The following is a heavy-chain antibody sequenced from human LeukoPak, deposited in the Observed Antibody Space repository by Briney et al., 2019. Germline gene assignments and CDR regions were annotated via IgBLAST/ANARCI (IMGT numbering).Heavy chain of an antibody. CDR3: AEDTGAQWLVLDY. CDR1: GFTFDDYA. J-gene: IGHJ4*02. V-gene: IGHV3-9*01. D-gene: IGHD6-19*01. Sequence: GGSLRLSCAASGFTFDDYAMHWVRQAPGKGLEWVSGISWNSGSIGYADSVKGRFTISRDNAKNSLYLQMNSLRAEDTALYYCAEDTGAQWLVLDYWGQGTLVTVSS. CDR2: ISWNSGSI.